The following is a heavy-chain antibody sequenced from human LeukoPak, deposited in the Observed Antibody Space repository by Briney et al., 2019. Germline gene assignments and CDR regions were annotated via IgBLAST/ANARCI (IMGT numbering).Heavy chain of an antibody. D-gene: IGHD3-3*02. Sequence: PGGSLRLSCAASGFPFSSYAMNWVRQAPGKGLEWVSAISGSGGAKYYADSVTGRFITSRDNSKNTLYLQMNSLRVEDTALYYCAKDRSFSPDYWGQGTLVTVSS. CDR1: GFPFSSYA. CDR3: AKDRSFSPDY. J-gene: IGHJ4*02. V-gene: IGHV3-23*01. CDR2: ISGSGGAK.